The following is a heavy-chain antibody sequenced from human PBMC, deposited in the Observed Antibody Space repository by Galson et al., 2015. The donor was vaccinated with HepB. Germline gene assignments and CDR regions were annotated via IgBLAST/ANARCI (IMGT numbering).Heavy chain of an antibody. Sequence: SVKVSCKASGYTFTSYGISWVRQAPGQGLEWMGWISAYNGNTNYAQKLQGRVTMTTDTSTSTAYMELRSLRSDDTAVYYCARDRGPSGDEYYYGSGDAFDIWGQGTMVTVSS. CDR1: GYTFTSYG. CDR3: ARDRGPSGDEYYYGSGDAFDI. V-gene: IGHV1-18*01. J-gene: IGHJ3*02. D-gene: IGHD3-10*01. CDR2: ISAYNGNT.